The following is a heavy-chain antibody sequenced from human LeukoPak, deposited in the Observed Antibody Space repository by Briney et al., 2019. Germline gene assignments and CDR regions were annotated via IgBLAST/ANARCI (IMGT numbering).Heavy chain of an antibody. D-gene: IGHD6-19*01. CDR3: ARDHSSGWYSDAFET. J-gene: IGHJ3*02. CDR1: GHTFTRYS. Sequence: GASVKVSCKASGHTFTRYSMNWVRQAPGQGLEWMGCINTKTGNPTYAQGFPGRFVFSLDTSVSTAYLQISSLKAEDTAVYYCARDHSSGWYSDAFETWGQGTMVTVSS. CDR2: INTKTGNP. V-gene: IGHV7-4-1*02.